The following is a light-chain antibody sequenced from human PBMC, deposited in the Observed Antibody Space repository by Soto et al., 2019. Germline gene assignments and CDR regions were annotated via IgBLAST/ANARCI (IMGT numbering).Light chain of an antibody. Sequence: DIQMTQSPSSLSASVGDRVTITCQASQDISNFLNWYQQKPGKAPKLLIYDASNFETGVPSRFSGSGSGTDFSFTSSSLQPEDIAIHFCQQDENLPALVPGTKVDIK. CDR2: DAS. V-gene: IGKV1-33*01. CDR1: QDISNF. J-gene: IGKJ3*01. CDR3: QQDENLPA.